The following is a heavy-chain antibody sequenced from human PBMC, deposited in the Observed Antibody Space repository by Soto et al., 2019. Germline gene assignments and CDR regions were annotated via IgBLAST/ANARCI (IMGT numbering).Heavy chain of an antibody. CDR2: VTGSSDRK. D-gene: IGHD5-18*01. CDR1: GFTFSIYA. CDR3: AKGLVDRSILPTEF. Sequence: GGSLRLSCAASGFTFSIYAMNWVRQAPGQGLEWVSSVTGSSDRKFYADSVRGRFTISRDNSKNTLFLQMNSLTADDSAMYFCAKGLVDRSILPTEFWGRGTLVTVSS. V-gene: IGHV3-23*01. J-gene: IGHJ4*02.